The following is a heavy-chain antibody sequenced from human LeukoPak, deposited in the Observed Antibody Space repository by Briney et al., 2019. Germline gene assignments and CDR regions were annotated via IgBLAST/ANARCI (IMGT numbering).Heavy chain of an antibody. CDR1: GGTFSSYA. V-gene: IGHV1-69*06. J-gene: IGHJ4*02. CDR3: ASFNRVGYSYGYHFDY. Sequence: SVKVSCKASGGTFSSYAISWVRQAPGQGLEWMGGIIPIFGTANYAQKFQGRVTITADKSTSTAYMELSSLRSEDTAVYYCASFNRVGYSYGYHFDYWGQGTLVTVSS. D-gene: IGHD5-18*01. CDR2: IIPIFGTA.